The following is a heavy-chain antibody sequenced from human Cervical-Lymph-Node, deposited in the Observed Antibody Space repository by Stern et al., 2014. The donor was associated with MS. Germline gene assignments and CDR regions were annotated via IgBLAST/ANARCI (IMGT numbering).Heavy chain of an antibody. Sequence: MQLVKSGGGVVQPGRSLRLSCAASGFQFSNFGMHWVRQAPGKGLEWVAIISYDVNDKNYADSVKGRFTISRDNSKNTVDLQINSLRAEDTAMYYCAKGRTVAGKGVGALDIWGQGTMVTVSS. V-gene: IGHV3-30*18. CDR1: GFQFSNFG. CDR3: AKGRTVAGKGVGALDI. J-gene: IGHJ3*02. CDR2: ISYDVNDK. D-gene: IGHD6-19*01.